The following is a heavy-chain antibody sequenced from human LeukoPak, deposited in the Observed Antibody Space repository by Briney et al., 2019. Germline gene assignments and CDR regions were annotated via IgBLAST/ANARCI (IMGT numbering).Heavy chain of an antibody. V-gene: IGHV6-1*01. D-gene: IGHD6-13*01. CDR1: GDSVSSNSAA. J-gene: IGHJ3*02. CDR3: ARDRRQLAMSQAASAFDI. CDR2: TYYRYKWYN. Sequence: SQTLSLTFAISGDSVSSNSAAWNWIRQSPSRGLEWLGRTYYRYKWYNDYAVSVKSRITINPDTSKNQLSLQLNSVTPEDTAVYYCARDRRQLAMSQAASAFDIWGQGTMVTVSS.